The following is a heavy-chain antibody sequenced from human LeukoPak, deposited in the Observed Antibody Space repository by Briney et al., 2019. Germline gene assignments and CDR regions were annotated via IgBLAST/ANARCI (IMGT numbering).Heavy chain of an antibody. J-gene: IGHJ4*02. CDR2: INSDGSST. Sequence: GGSLRPSCAASGFTFSSYWMHWVRQAPGKGLVWVSRINSDGSSTSYADSVKGRFTISRDNAKNTLYLQMNSLRAEDTAVYYCARDFAYYDILTGFGEYYFDYWGQGTLVTVSS. CDR1: GFTFSSYW. D-gene: IGHD3-9*01. CDR3: ARDFAYYDILTGFGEYYFDY. V-gene: IGHV3-74*01.